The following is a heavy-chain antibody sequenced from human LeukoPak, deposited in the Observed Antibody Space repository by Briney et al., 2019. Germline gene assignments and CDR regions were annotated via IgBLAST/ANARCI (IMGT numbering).Heavy chain of an antibody. CDR2: ISSSGNTR. Sequence: GGSLRLSCAASGFTFSNYEMNWVRQAPGKGLEWVSFISSSGNTRYYADSVRGRFTISRDNAKNSVYLQMNSLGGEDTAVYYCAELGITMIGGVWGKGTTVTISS. J-gene: IGHJ6*04. D-gene: IGHD3-10*02. CDR3: AELGITMIGGV. CDR1: GFTFSNYE. V-gene: IGHV3-48*03.